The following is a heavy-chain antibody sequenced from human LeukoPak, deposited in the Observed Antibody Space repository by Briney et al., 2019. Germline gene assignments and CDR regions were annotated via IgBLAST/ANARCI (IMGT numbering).Heavy chain of an antibody. J-gene: IGHJ4*02. V-gene: IGHV3-66*01. CDR3: ARVASRAFDY. CDR2: IYTGATT. CDR1: GFTVSSNY. Sequence: GGSLRLSCAASGFTVSSNYMSWVRQAPGKGLEWVSIIYTGATTYYADSVKGRFTLFRDNSKNTLYLQMNSLRAEDTAIYYCARVASRAFDYWGQGTLVTVSS.